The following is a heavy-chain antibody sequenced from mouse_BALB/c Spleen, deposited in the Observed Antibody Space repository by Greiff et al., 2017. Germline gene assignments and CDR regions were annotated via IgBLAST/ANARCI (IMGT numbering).Heavy chain of an antibody. J-gene: IGHJ4*01. D-gene: IGHD1-1*01. CDR1: GFTFSSFG. Sequence: EVKLVESGGGLVQPGGSRKLSCAASGFTFSSFGTHWVRQAPEKGLEWVAYISSGSSTIYYADTVKGRCTISRDNPKNTLFLQMTSLRSEDTAMYYCARSANYYGSSYAMDYWGQGTSVTVSA. CDR3: ARSANYYGSSYAMDY. V-gene: IGHV5-17*02. CDR2: ISSGSSTI.